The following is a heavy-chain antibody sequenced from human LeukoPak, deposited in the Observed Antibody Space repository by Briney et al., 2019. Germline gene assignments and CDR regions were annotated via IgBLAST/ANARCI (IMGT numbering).Heavy chain of an antibody. CDR1: GFTFSSYA. CDR3: TRHLEGYYYYYMDV. D-gene: IGHD3-3*01. Sequence: GGSLRLSCAASGFTFSSYAMSWVRQASGKGLEWVGRIRSKANSYATAYAASVKGRFTISRDDSKNTAYLQMNSLKTEDTAVYYCTRHLEGYYYYYMDVWGKGTTVTISS. J-gene: IGHJ6*03. V-gene: IGHV3-73*01. CDR2: IRSKANSYAT.